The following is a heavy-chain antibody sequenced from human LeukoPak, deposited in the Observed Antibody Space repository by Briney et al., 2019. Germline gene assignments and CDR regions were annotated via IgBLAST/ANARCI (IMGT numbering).Heavy chain of an antibody. Sequence: ASVKVSCKASGYTFTSYDINWVRQATGQGLEWMGWMNPYSGNTSYAQKFQGRVTMTRNTSISTAYMELSSLRSEDTAVYYCATFDYYDSSGYYHWGQGTLVTVSS. CDR3: ATFDYYDSSGYYH. CDR2: MNPYSGNT. CDR1: GYTFTSYD. J-gene: IGHJ5*02. V-gene: IGHV1-8*01. D-gene: IGHD3-22*01.